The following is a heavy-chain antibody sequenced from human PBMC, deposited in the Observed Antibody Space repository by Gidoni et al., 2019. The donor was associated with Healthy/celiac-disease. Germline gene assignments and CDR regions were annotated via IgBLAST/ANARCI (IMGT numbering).Heavy chain of an antibody. CDR3: AKAGSGSNNYFDY. Sequence: EVQLLESGGGLVQPGGSLRLSCAASGFSFSSYAMSWVRQAQGKGLEWVSAISGSGGSTYYADSVKGRFTISRDNSKNTLYLQMNSLRAEDTAVYCCAKAGSGSNNYFDYWGQGTLVTVSS. CDR1: GFSFSSYA. V-gene: IGHV3-23*01. CDR2: ISGSGGST. D-gene: IGHD3-10*01. J-gene: IGHJ4*02.